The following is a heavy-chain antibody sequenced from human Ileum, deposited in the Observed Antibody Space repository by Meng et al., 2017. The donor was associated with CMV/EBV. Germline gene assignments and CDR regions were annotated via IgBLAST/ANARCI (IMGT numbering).Heavy chain of an antibody. Sequence: GSLRLSCSVSDGSITYYYWNWIRQTPGKGLEWIGYVFSTGSTNYNPSLRGRVTISVDTSANQVSLKLSSVTAADTAVYYCARASTARTPSAMDVWGQGTSVTVSS. CDR2: VFSTGST. D-gene: IGHD2-2*01. CDR3: ARASTARTPSAMDV. V-gene: IGHV4-59*01. CDR1: DGSITYYY. J-gene: IGHJ6*02.